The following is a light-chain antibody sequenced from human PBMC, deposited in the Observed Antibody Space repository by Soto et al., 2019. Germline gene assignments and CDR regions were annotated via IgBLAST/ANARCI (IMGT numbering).Light chain of an antibody. Sequence: QSALTQPASVSGSPGQSITISCTGTSSDVGSYNLVSWYQQHPGKAPKLMIYEGSKRPSGVSNRFSGSKSGNTASLTISGLQAEDEADYYCCSYAVHVVFGGGIKLTVL. V-gene: IGLV2-23*01. CDR3: CSYAVHVV. CDR2: EGS. J-gene: IGLJ2*01. CDR1: SSDVGSYNL.